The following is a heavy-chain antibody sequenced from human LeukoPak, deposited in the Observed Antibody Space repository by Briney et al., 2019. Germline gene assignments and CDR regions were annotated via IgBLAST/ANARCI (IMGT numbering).Heavy chain of an antibody. J-gene: IGHJ4*02. CDR3: AKDMGYGSGTPLDY. Sequence: GGSLRLSCAASGFTFDDYAMHWVRHAPGKGREWVSGISWNSGSIIYGDSVEGRFPISRDNAKISLSRQMNSVRAEDTALYYCAKDMGYGSGTPLDYWGQGPLVSVSS. D-gene: IGHD3-10*01. CDR1: GFTFDDYA. CDR2: ISWNSGSI. V-gene: IGHV3-9*01.